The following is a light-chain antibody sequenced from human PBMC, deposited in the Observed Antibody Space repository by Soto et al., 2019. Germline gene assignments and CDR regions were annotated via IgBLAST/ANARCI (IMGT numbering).Light chain of an antibody. V-gene: IGKV1-39*01. CDR3: QQPPYT. CDR1: QTPRTF. CDR2: ATS. Sequence: SQITPSPSSLSACVGDRVTITCRASQTPRTFLNWYQQKPGKAPKLLIYATSTVQSGVPSRFSGRDSGADFTLTINNLQPEDFATYYCQQPPYTFAPGTKVDIK. J-gene: IGKJ3*01.